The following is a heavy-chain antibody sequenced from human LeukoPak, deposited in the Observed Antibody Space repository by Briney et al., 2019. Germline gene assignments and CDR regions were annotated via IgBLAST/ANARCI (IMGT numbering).Heavy chain of an antibody. CDR2: IYYSGST. V-gene: IGHV4-39*07. CDR3: ARGPRSSSRFIDY. J-gene: IGHJ4*02. CDR1: GGSFSSSSYY. D-gene: IGHD6-13*01. Sequence: PSETLSLTCAVYGGSFSSSSYYWGWIRQPPGKGLEWIGSIYYSGSTYYNPSLKSRVTISVDTSKNQFSLKLSSVTAADTAVYYCARGPRSSSRFIDYWGQGTLVTVSS.